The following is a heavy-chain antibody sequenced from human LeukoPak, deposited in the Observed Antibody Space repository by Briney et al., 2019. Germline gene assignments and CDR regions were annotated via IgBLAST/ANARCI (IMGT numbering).Heavy chain of an antibody. J-gene: IGHJ4*02. V-gene: IGHV1-24*01. D-gene: IGHD3-22*01. CDR2: FDPEDGET. CDR1: GYTLTELS. Sequence: ASVKVSCKVSGYTLTELSMHWVRQAPGKGLEWMGGFDPEDGETIYAQKLQGRVTMTEDTSTDTAYMELSSLRSEDTAVYYCATTAGYYYDSSGYPFDYWGQGTLVTVSS. CDR3: ATTAGYYYDSSGYPFDY.